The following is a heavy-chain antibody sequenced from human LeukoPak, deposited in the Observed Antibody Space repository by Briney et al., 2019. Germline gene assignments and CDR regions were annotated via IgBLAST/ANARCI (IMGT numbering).Heavy chain of an antibody. J-gene: IGHJ4*02. CDR3: ARSLGRDGSSWYFLVEWGYYFDY. CDR2: MNPNSGNT. Sequence: ASVKVSCKASGYTFTSYDINWVRQATGQGLEWMGWMNPNSGNTGYAQKFQGRVTMTRNTSISTAYMELSSLRSEDTAVYYCARSLGRDGSSWYFLVEWGYYFDYWGQGTLVTVSS. D-gene: IGHD6-13*01. V-gene: IGHV1-8*01. CDR1: GYTFTSYD.